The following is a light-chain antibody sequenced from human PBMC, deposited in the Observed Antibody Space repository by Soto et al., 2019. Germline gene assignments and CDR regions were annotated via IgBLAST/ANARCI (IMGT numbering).Light chain of an antibody. CDR1: QGISTW. V-gene: IGKV1D-16*01. Sequence: DIQMTQFPSSLSASVGDRVNITCRASQGISTWLAWYQQKPERAPKSLIYAASRLQSGVPPRFSGSGSETDFTLSISSLQPEDFATYYCQQYNRNPRMFGQGTKVEIK. J-gene: IGKJ1*01. CDR2: AAS. CDR3: QQYNRNPRM.